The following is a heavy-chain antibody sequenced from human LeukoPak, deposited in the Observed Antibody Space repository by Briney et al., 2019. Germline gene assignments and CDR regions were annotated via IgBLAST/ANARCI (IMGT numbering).Heavy chain of an antibody. J-gene: IGHJ4*02. CDR2: MYYSGST. D-gene: IGHD3-3*01. CDR1: GGSISNYY. Sequence: SETLSLTCTVSGGSISNYYWSWIRQPPGKGLEWIGYMYYSGSTNYNPSLKSRVTISVDTSKNQFSLKLSSVTAADTAVYYCANFQPLGSNKDYYTPFDHRGQGTLVTVSP. CDR3: ANFQPLGSNKDYYTPFDH. V-gene: IGHV4-59*01.